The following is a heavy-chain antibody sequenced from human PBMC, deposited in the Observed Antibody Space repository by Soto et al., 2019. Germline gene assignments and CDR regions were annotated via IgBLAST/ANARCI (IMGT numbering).Heavy chain of an antibody. J-gene: IGHJ6*03. D-gene: IGHD1-1*01. V-gene: IGHV3-23*01. CDR3: AKDNSWGWPGTTYYYYYMDV. CDR1: GFTFSSYA. Sequence: PGGSLRLSCAASGFTFSSYAMSWVRQAPGKGLEWVSAISGSGGSTYYADSVKGRFTISRDNSKNTLYLQMNSLRAEDTAVYYCAKDNSWGWPGTTYYYYYMDVWGKGTTVTVSS. CDR2: ISGSGGST.